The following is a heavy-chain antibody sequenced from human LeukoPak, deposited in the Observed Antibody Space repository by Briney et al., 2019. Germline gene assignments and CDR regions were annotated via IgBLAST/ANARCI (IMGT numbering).Heavy chain of an antibody. J-gene: IGHJ4*02. Sequence: GGSLRLSCAVSGFTVSDNLLTWVRQAPGKGLECVSVLYDSGSTYYADSVKGRFTISRDNSKNTLYLQMNSLRAEDTAVYYCAKDHELVATSVDYWGQGTLVTVSS. CDR1: GFTVSDNL. CDR2: LYDSGST. D-gene: IGHD5-12*01. V-gene: IGHV3-66*01. CDR3: AKDHELVATSVDY.